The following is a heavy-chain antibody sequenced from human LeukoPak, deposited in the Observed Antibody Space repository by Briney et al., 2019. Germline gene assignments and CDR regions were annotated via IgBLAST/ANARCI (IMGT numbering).Heavy chain of an antibody. V-gene: IGHV4-39*07. CDR3: MDV. CDR2: LYHSGST. CDR1: GGSISSTYYY. J-gene: IGHJ6*02. D-gene: IGHD3-10*01. Sequence: KTSETLSLTCTVSGGSISSTYYYWGWIRQPPGKGLEWIANLYHSGSTYYNPSLKRRVTISADKSKKQFSLKLTSWFGELGYYYYGMDVWGQGTTVTVSS.